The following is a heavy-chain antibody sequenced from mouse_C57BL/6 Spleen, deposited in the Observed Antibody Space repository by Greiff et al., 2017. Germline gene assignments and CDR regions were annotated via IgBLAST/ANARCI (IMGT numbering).Heavy chain of an antibody. V-gene: IGHV1-39*01. CDR3: ALYSNYGGYFDY. CDR2: INPNYGTT. J-gene: IGHJ2*01. D-gene: IGHD2-5*01. CDR1: GYSFTDYN. Sequence: EVQLVESGPELVKPGASVKISCKASGYSFTDYNMNWVKQSNGTSLEWIGVINPNYGTTSYNQKFKGKATLTVDQSSSTAYMQLNSLTSEDSAVYYCALYSNYGGYFDYWGQGTTLTVSS.